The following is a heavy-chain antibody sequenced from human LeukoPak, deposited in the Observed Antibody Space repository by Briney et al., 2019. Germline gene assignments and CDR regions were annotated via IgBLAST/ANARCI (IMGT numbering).Heavy chain of an antibody. D-gene: IGHD6-19*01. CDR2: ISWNSGSI. J-gene: IGHJ6*02. Sequence: GGSLRLSCAASGFTFDEYAMHWVRQAPGKGLEWVSGISWNSGSIGYADSVKGRFTISRDNAKNSLYLQMNSLRAEDTALYYCAKDHQGSGWEKYYCYGMDVWGQGTTVTVSS. V-gene: IGHV3-9*01. CDR3: AKDHQGSGWEKYYCYGMDV. CDR1: GFTFDEYA.